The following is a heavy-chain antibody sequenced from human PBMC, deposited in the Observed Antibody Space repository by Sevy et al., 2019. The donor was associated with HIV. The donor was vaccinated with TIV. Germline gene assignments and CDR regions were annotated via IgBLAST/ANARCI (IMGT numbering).Heavy chain of an antibody. CDR3: AKVEGRRLQLRLAFDI. J-gene: IGHJ3*02. CDR2: ISGSGGST. Sequence: GRSLRLSCAASGFTFSSYAMSWLRQAPGKGLEWVSAISGSGGSTYYADSVKGRFTISRDNSKNTLYLQMNSLRAEDTSVYYCAKVEGRRLQLRLAFDIWGQGTSVTVSS. CDR1: GFTFSSYA. D-gene: IGHD5-12*01. V-gene: IGHV3-23*01.